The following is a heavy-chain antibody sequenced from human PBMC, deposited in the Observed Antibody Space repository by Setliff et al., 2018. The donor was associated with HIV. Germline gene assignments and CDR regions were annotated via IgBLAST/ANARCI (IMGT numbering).Heavy chain of an antibody. J-gene: IGHJ4*02. Sequence: PGGSLRLSCAASGFTFSSYGMHWVRQAPGKGLEWVAVIWYDGSNKYYADSVKGRFTISRDNAKNSLYLQMNSLRAEDTAVYYCARDWAMVRGVTTYYFDYWGQGTLVTVSS. CDR3: ARDWAMVRGVTTYYFDY. CDR1: GFTFSSYG. CDR2: IWYDGSNK. V-gene: IGHV3-33*08. D-gene: IGHD3-10*01.